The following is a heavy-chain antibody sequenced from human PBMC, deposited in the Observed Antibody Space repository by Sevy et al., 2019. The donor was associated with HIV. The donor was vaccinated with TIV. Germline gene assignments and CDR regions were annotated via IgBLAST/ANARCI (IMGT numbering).Heavy chain of an antibody. J-gene: IGHJ4*02. V-gene: IGHV4-59*08. CDR2: IYYSGST. CDR3: ARQVIFYDSSGSYRYFDY. Sequence: SETLSLTCTVSGDSISSSYWSWIRQPPGKGLEWIGYIYYSGSTNYNPSLKSRVTISIDTSKNQFSLKLSSVTAADTAVYYCARQVIFYDSSGSYRYFDYWGQGTLVTVSS. D-gene: IGHD3-22*01. CDR1: GDSISSSY.